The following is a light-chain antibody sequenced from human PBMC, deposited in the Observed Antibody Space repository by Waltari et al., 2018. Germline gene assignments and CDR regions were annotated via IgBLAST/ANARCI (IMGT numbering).Light chain of an antibody. V-gene: IGLV2-14*03. CDR1: SSDSGAYEY. CDR3: SSFTSRTTGI. Sequence: SALTQPDSVSGSPGQSITISCSGISSDSGAYEYVSWYQQHPGKAPKVIIYDVINRPSGVSDRFSGSESGSSASLTISGLQAEDEADYYCSSFTSRTTGIVGGGTKLTVL. J-gene: IGLJ2*01. CDR2: DVI.